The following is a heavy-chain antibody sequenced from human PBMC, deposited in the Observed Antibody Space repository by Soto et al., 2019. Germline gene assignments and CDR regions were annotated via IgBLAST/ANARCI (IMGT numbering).Heavy chain of an antibody. V-gene: IGHV3-23*01. D-gene: IGHD5-12*01. J-gene: IGHJ5*02. CDR2: FCGSGVST. Sequence: PGGSLRLSCAASGFTFSSYAMSWVRQAPGKGLEWVSAFCGSGVSTYYADSVKGRFTISRDISKNTLYLQMNSLRAEDTAVYYCAQGGVATILGWFDPWGQGTLVTSPQ. CDR3: AQGGVATILGWFDP. CDR1: GFTFSSYA.